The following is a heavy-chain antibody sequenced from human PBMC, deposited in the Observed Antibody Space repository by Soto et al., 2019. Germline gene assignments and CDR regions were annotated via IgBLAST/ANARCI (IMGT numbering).Heavy chain of an antibody. D-gene: IGHD3-22*01. Sequence: SVKVSCKASGGTFSSYAISWVRQAPGQGLEWMGGIIPIFGTANYAQKFQGRVTITADESTSTAYMELSSLRSEDTAVYYCARVRYFDSSGYLKPPYYYYYGMDVWAKGTTVTVSP. CDR3: ARVRYFDSSGYLKPPYYYYYGMDV. V-gene: IGHV1-69*13. J-gene: IGHJ6*04. CDR2: IIPIFGTA. CDR1: GGTFSSYA.